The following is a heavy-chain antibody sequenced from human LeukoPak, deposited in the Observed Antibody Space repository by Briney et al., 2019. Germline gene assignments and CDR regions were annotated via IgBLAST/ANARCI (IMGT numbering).Heavy chain of an antibody. CDR1: GFTFSSCA. Sequence: GGSLRLSCAASGFTFSSCAMSWVRQAPGKGLEWVSVISGSGGSTSYADSVKGRFTISRDNAKNSLYLQMNSLRDEDTAVYYCARDRYGSGSYKDYWGQGTLVTVSS. CDR2: ISGSGGST. V-gene: IGHV3-23*01. J-gene: IGHJ4*02. CDR3: ARDRYGSGSYKDY. D-gene: IGHD3-10*01.